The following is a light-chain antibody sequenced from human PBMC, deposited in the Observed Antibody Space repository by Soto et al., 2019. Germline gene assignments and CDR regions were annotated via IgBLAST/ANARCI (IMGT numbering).Light chain of an antibody. V-gene: IGKV1-12*01. CDR1: QDINKW. CDR3: QQGKSFPLT. Sequence: DIQMTQSPSSVSASVGDTVTIAFGASQDINKWLGWYQQKPGLAPNLVIYTTSRLQGGGPSRFSGSASGTNFTLTISSLQPEDVATYYCQQGKSFPLTFGGGTKVDIK. J-gene: IGKJ4*01. CDR2: TTS.